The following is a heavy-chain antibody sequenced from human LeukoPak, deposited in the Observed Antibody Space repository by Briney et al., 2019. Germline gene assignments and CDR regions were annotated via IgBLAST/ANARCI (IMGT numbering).Heavy chain of an antibody. CDR1: GGSISSYY. V-gene: IGHV4-59*01. Sequence: SETLSLTCTVSGGSISSYYWSWIRQPPGKGLEWIGYIYYSGSTNYNPSLKSRVTISVDTSKNQFSLKLSSVTAADTAVYYCARASIRFYYFDYWGQGTLVTVSS. CDR2: IYYSGST. D-gene: IGHD3-16*01. J-gene: IGHJ4*02. CDR3: ARASIRFYYFDY.